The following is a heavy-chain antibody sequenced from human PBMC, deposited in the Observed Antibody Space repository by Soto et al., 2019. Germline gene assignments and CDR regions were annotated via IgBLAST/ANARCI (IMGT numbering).Heavy chain of an antibody. V-gene: IGHV4-59*01. Sequence: SETLSLTCTVSGGSISSYYWSWIRQPPGKGLEWIGYIYYSGSTNYNPSLKSRVTISVDTSKNQFSLKLSSVTAADTAVYYCARSSGYWVGAFDIWGQGTMVTVSS. J-gene: IGHJ3*02. CDR3: ARSSGYWVGAFDI. CDR1: GGSISSYY. CDR2: IYYSGST. D-gene: IGHD3-22*01.